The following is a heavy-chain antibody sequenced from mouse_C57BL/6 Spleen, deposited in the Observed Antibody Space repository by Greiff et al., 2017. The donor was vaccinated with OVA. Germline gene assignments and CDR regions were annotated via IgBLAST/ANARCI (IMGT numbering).Heavy chain of an antibody. CDR1: GFTFSSYA. J-gene: IGHJ3*01. CDR3: TRADGYLFAY. CDR2: ISSGGDYI. D-gene: IGHD2-3*01. Sequence: DVMLVESGEGLVKPGGSLKLSCAASGFTFSSYAMSWVRQTPEKRLEWVAYISSGGDYIYYADTVKGRFTISRDNARNTLYLQMSSLKSEDTAMYYCTRADGYLFAYWGQGTLVTVSA. V-gene: IGHV5-9-1*02.